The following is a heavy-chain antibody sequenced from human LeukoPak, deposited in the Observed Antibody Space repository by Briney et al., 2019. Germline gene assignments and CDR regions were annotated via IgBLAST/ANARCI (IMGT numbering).Heavy chain of an antibody. CDR2: IYYSGST. V-gene: IGHV4-59*08. D-gene: IGHD2-15*01. Sequence: SETLSLTCTVSGGSISSYYWSWIRQPPGKGLEWIGYIYYSGSTNYNPSLKSRVTISVDPSKNQFSLKLSSVTAADTAVYYCARVVVVAAPPLFDIWGQGTMVTVSS. J-gene: IGHJ3*02. CDR3: ARVVVVAAPPLFDI. CDR1: GGSISSYY.